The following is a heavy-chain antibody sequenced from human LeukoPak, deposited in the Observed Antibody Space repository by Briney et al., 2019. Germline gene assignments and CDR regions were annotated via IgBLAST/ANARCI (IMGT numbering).Heavy chain of an antibody. J-gene: IGHJ4*02. V-gene: IGHV3-48*03. CDR3: ARDSRAVAGTPYY. D-gene: IGHD6-19*01. CDR2: ISTTGSSI. Sequence: GGSLRLSCAASGFTFSSYEMNWVRQAPGKGLEWVSYISTTGSSIYYADSVKGRFTISRDNAKNCLYLQMNSLRAEDTALYYCARDSRAVAGTPYYWGQGTLVTVSS. CDR1: GFTFSSYE.